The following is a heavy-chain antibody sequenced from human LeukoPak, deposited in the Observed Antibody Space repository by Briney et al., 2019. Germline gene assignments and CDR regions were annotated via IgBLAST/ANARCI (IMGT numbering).Heavy chain of an antibody. J-gene: IGHJ3*02. CDR3: ARAPGMVVGRNAFDI. Sequence: PSETLSLTCAVYGGSFSGYYWSWIRQPPGKGLEWIGEINHSGSTNYNPSLKSRVTISVDTSKNQFSLKLSSVTAADTAVYYCARAPGMVVGRNAFDIWGQGTMVTVSS. D-gene: IGHD2-15*01. V-gene: IGHV4-34*01. CDR2: INHSGST. CDR1: GGSFSGYY.